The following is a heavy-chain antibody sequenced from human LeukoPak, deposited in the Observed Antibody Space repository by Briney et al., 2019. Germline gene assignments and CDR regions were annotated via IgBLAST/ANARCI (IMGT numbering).Heavy chain of an antibody. D-gene: IGHD2-2*01. CDR1: GFSLSTNGRC. V-gene: IGHV2-70*12. CDR3: ALSYSSTLGVLCNWFDP. Sequence: SGPTLVNPPQTLTLTCAFSGFSLSTNGRCVGWIRQSPGKALEWPALIDWDGDKYYSTSLKNRLAISRDTSKNQVVLTMTNMEAVDTATYYCALSYSSTLGVLCNWFDPWGPGTLVTVSS. CDR2: IDWDGDK. J-gene: IGHJ5*02.